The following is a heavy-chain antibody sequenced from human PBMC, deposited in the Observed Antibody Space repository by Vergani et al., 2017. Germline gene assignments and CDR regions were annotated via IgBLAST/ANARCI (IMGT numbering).Heavy chain of an antibody. J-gene: IGHJ6*02. V-gene: IGHV3-30-3*01. CDR1: GFTFSSYA. CDR2: ISYDGSNK. D-gene: IGHD2-15*01. CDR3: ASSFRYSV. Sequence: QVQLVESGGGVVQPGRSLRLSCAASGFTFSSYAMHWVRQAPGKGLEWVAVISYDGSNKYYADSVKGRFTISRDNSKNTLYLQMNSLRAEDTAVYYCASSFRYSVWGQGTTVTVSS.